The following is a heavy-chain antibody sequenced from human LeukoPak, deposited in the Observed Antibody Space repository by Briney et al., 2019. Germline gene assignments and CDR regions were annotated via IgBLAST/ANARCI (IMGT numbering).Heavy chain of an antibody. V-gene: IGHV4-34*01. D-gene: IGHD3-16*02. CDR1: GGSFSGYY. CDR2: INHSGST. J-gene: IGHJ4*02. CDR3: ARLLDYVWGSYRYRGYFDY. Sequence: SETLSLTCAVYGGSFSGYYWSWIRQPPGKGLEWIGEINHSGSTNYNPSLKSRVTISVDTSKNQFSLKLSSVTAADTAVYYCARLLDYVWGSYRYRGYFDYWGQGTLVTVSS.